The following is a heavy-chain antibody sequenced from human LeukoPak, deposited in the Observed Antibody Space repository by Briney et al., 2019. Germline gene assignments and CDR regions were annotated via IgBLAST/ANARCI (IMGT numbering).Heavy chain of an antibody. J-gene: IGHJ6*03. CDR1: GFSFSSHG. CDR2: ISSSGDST. D-gene: IGHD6-19*01. V-gene: IGHV3-23*01. CDR3: ALRRSGWYQRGGFYYYMDV. Sequence: GGSLRLSCVDSGFSFSSHGMSWVRQAPGKGLEWVSYISSSGDSTYYADSVKGRFTISRDNSKNTLYLQMSTLRAEDTAVYYCALRRSGWYQRGGFYYYMDVWGKGTTVSVS.